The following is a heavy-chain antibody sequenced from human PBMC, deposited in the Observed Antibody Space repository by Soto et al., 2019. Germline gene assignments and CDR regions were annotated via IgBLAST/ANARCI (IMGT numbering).Heavy chain of an antibody. CDR2: IRSKAYGGTT. CDR1: GFTFGDYA. Sequence: GGSLRLSCTASGFTFGDYAMSWVRQAPGKGLEWVGFIRSKAYGGTTEYAASVKGRFTISRDDSKSIAYLQMNSLKTGDTAVYYCARDREGGGYGAGSYYFDYWGQGTLVTVSS. V-gene: IGHV3-49*04. J-gene: IGHJ4*02. D-gene: IGHD3-10*01. CDR3: ARDREGGGYGAGSYYFDY.